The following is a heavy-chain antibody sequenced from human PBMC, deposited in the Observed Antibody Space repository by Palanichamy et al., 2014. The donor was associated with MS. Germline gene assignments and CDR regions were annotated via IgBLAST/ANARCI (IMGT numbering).Heavy chain of an antibody. D-gene: IGHD1-20*01. CDR1: GFTFSSYA. V-gene: IGHV3-23*01. CDR3: AKDPTIIGTTGLVRWSRKINPPDY. CDR2: ITASGADT. Sequence: EVRLLESGGGLIQPGGSLRLSCAASGFTFSSYAMNWVRQAPGKGLEWVSSITASGADTYYADSVKGRFTISRDNSKNTLYLQMNSLRAEDTAMYYCAKDPTIIGTTGLVRWSRKINPPDYWGQGTLVTVSS. J-gene: IGHJ4*02.